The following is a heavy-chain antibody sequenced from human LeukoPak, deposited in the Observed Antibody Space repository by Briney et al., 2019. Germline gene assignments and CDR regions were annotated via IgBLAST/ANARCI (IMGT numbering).Heavy chain of an antibody. D-gene: IGHD5-12*01. Sequence: EASVKDSCKASGYTFTGYYMHWVRQAPGQGLEWMGRINPNSGGTNYAQKFQGRVTMTRDTSISTAYMELSRLRSDDTAVYYCARVLGWLRLGGDYWGQGTLVTVSS. V-gene: IGHV1-2*06. CDR2: INPNSGGT. CDR1: GYTFTGYY. CDR3: ARVLGWLRLGGDY. J-gene: IGHJ4*02.